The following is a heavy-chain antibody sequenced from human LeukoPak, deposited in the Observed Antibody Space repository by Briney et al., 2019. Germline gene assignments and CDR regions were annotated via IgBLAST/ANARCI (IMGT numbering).Heavy chain of an antibody. CDR1: GYTFTSYY. Sequence: ASVKVSCKASGYTFTSYYMHWVRQAPGQGLEWMGIINPSGGSTSYAQKFQGRVTMTRDTSTSTVYMELSSLRSKDTAVYYCARDHYYDSSGYLFDYWGQGTLVTVSS. J-gene: IGHJ4*02. CDR3: ARDHYYDSSGYLFDY. V-gene: IGHV1-46*01. CDR2: INPSGGST. D-gene: IGHD3-22*01.